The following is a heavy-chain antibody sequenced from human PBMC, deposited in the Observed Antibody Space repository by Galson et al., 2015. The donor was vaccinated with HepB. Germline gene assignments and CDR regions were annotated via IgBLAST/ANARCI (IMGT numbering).Heavy chain of an antibody. CDR1: GFTFSSYG. CDR2: ISYDGSNK. V-gene: IGHV3-30*18. CDR3: AKDRGVGYSSSWYYYDYGMDV. D-gene: IGHD6-13*01. Sequence: SLRVSCAASGFTFSSYGMHWVRQAPGQGLEWVAVISYDGSNKYYAHSVQGRFTISRDNSKNTLYLQMNSLRAEDTAVYYCAKDRGVGYSSSWYYYDYGMDVWGQGTTVTVSS. J-gene: IGHJ6*02.